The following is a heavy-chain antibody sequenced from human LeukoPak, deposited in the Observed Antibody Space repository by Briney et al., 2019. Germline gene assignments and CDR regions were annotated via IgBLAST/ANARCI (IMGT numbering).Heavy chain of an antibody. D-gene: IGHD3-10*01. V-gene: IGHV1-18*01. CDR1: GYTFTSYG. Sequence: ASVKVSCKASGYTFTSYGISWVRQAPGQGLEWMGWISAYNGNTNYAQKLQGRVTMTTDTSTSTAYMELRSLRSDDTAVYYCARVRKVQLLWFGELFDYWGQGTLVTVSS. J-gene: IGHJ4*02. CDR3: ARVRKVQLLWFGELFDY. CDR2: ISAYNGNT.